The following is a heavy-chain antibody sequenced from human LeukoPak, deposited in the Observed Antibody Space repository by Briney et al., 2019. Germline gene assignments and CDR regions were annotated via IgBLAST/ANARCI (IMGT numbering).Heavy chain of an antibody. CDR3: ARARITGTTGVFDY. CDR1: GFSLSTSGMC. D-gene: IGHD1-7*01. J-gene: IGHJ4*02. Sequence: SGPVLVKPTQTLTLTCTFSGFSLSTSGMCVSWIRQPPGKALEWLARIDWDDDKFYSTSLKTRPTISKDTSKNQVVLTMTNMDPVDTATYYCARARITGTTGVFDYWGQGTLVTVSS. CDR2: IDWDDDK. V-gene: IGHV2-70*16.